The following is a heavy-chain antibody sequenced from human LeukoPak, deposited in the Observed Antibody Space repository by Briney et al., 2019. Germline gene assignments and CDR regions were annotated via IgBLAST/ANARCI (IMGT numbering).Heavy chain of an antibody. J-gene: IGHJ6*03. CDR3: AREDYDSSGYLIDPMGSRPYYYYYYMDV. V-gene: IGHV1-2*02. Sequence: ASVKISCKASGYTFTGYYMHWVRQAPGQGLEWMGWINPNSGGTNYAQKFQGRVTMTRDTSISTAYMELSRLRSDDTAVYYCAREDYDSSGYLIDPMGSRPYYYYYYMDVWGKGTTVTVSS. CDR1: GYTFTGYY. D-gene: IGHD3-22*01. CDR2: INPNSGGT.